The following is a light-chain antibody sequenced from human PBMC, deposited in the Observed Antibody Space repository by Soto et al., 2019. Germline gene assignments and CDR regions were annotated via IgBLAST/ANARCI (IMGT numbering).Light chain of an antibody. CDR3: HQYNSYSWT. Sequence: DIQMTQSPSTLSASVGDRVTITCRASQSISTWLAWYQQKPGKAPKLLIYDASNLESGVPSRFSGRGSGTEFTLTISSLQPDDFASFYCHQYNSYSWTFGQGTKVDIK. CDR1: QSISTW. CDR2: DAS. V-gene: IGKV1-5*01. J-gene: IGKJ1*01.